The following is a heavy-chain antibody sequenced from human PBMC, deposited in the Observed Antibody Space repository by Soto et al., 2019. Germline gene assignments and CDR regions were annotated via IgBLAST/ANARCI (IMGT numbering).Heavy chain of an antibody. J-gene: IGHJ4*02. D-gene: IGHD3-22*01. Sequence: GGSLRLSCAASGFTFSNAWMNWVRQAPGKGLEWVGRIKSKTDGGTTDYAAPVKGRFTISRDDSKNTLYLQMNSLKAEDTAVYYCTTELPHHYYGSSGRNYFDYWGQGTLVTVSS. CDR2: IKSKTDGGTT. V-gene: IGHV3-15*07. CDR1: GFTFSNAW. CDR3: TTELPHHYYGSSGRNYFDY.